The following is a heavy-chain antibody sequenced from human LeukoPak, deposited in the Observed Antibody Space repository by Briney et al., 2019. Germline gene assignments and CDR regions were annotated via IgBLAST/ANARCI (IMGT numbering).Heavy chain of an antibody. CDR3: AKYYGSDY. J-gene: IGHJ4*02. CDR2: ITYDGNNQ. V-gene: IGHV3-30*02. CDR1: GLTLSSYG. D-gene: IGHD3-10*01. Sequence: GGSLRLSCSASGLTLSSYGMHWVRQAPGKGLEWVAFITYDGNNQYYGDSVKGRFTISRDNSNNTLYLQMNSLRSEDTAVYYCAKYYGSDYWGQGTLVTVSS.